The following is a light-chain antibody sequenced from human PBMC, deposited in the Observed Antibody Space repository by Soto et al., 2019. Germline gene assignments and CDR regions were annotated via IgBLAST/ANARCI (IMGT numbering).Light chain of an antibody. CDR2: DAS. CDR3: QQYNSYPFT. CDR1: QSISSW. Sequence: DIQMPPSPSTLSASVGDRVTITCRASQSISSWLAWYQQKPGKAPKLLIYDASSLESGVPSRFNGIGSGTEFPLTISSLQPDDFATYSCQQYNSYPFTFGPGTKVDIK. J-gene: IGKJ3*01. V-gene: IGKV1-5*01.